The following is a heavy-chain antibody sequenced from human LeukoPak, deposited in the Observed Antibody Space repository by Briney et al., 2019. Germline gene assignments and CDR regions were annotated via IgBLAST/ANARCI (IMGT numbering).Heavy chain of an antibody. J-gene: IGHJ6*02. V-gene: IGHV1-8*01. CDR1: GYTFTSYD. Sequence: GASVKVSCKASGYTFTSYDINWVRQATGQGLEWMGWMNPNSGNTGYAQKLQGRVTMTTDTSTSTAYMELRSLRSDDTAVYYCAREEGYSYGNYYYGMDVWGQGTTVTVSS. D-gene: IGHD5-18*01. CDR2: MNPNSGNT. CDR3: AREEGYSYGNYYYGMDV.